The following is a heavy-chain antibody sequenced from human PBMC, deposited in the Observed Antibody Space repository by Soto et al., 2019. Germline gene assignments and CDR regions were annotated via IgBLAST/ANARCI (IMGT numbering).Heavy chain of an antibody. Sequence: SVKVSCKASGGTFSGHAISWVRQAPGQGPEWMGGLIPLFGTTQHAQRFQGRLTITADKSTTTAYMELTSLRFEDTAIYYCARGPNWGYRFDSWGQGTLVTVS. D-gene: IGHD7-27*01. CDR1: GGTFSGHA. CDR3: ARGPNWGYRFDS. J-gene: IGHJ4*02. CDR2: LIPLFGTT. V-gene: IGHV1-69*06.